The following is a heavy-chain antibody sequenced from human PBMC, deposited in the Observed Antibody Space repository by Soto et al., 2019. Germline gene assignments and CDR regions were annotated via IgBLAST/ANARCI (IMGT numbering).Heavy chain of an antibody. CDR3: ARSSSNCSGGSCESLDC. CDR1: GGTFSSYA. D-gene: IGHD2-15*01. J-gene: IGHJ4*02. V-gene: IGHV1-69*13. CDR2: IIPIFGTA. Sequence: SVKVSCKASGGTFSSYAISWVRQAPGQGLEWMGGIIPIFGTANYAQKFQGRVTITADESTSTAYMELSSLRSEDTAVYYCARSSSNCSGGSCESLDCWGQGTLVTVSS.